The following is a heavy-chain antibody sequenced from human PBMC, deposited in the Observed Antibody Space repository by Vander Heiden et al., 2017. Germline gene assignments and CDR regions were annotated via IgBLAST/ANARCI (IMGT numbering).Heavy chain of an antibody. CDR1: GGSISSSSYY. D-gene: IGHD2-21*02. V-gene: IGHV4-39*01. Sequence: SPCLTCTVSGGSISSSSYYWGWIRQPPGKGLEWIGSIYYSGSTYYNPSLKSRVTISVDTSKNQFSLKLSSVTAADTAEYYCARHAAVYCGGDCYPHWGQGTLVTVSS. CDR2: IYYSGST. CDR3: ARHAAVYCGGDCYPH. J-gene: IGHJ4*02.